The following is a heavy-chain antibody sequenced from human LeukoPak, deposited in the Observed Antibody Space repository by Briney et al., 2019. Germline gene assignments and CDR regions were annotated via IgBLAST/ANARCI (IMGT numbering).Heavy chain of an antibody. CDR3: MRDPLLPVPGRQGDS. CDR1: GYTFTDFY. D-gene: IGHD1-1*01. V-gene: IGHV1-2*02. J-gene: IGHJ4*02. CDR2: INPNSGVT. Sequence: ASVKVSCKASGYTFTDFYIHWVRQAPGQGLEWMGCINPNSGVTTYAQGFQGRVTMTRDTAIKTAYLDPARLTSDDTAVYYCMRDPLLPVPGRQGDSWGQGTLVTVSS.